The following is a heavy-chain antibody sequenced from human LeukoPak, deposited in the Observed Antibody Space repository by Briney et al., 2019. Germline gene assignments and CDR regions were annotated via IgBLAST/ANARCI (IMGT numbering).Heavy chain of an antibody. CDR1: GGSISSYC. V-gene: IGHV4-59*01. CDR3: ARAYSSSSDYFDY. J-gene: IGHJ4*02. CDR2: IYYSGST. D-gene: IGHD6-6*01. Sequence: SETLSLTCTVSGGSISSYCWSWIRQPPGKGLEWIGYIYYSGSTNYNPSLKSRVTISVDTSKNQFSLKLSSVTAADTAVYYCARAYSSSSDYFDYWGQGTLVTVSS.